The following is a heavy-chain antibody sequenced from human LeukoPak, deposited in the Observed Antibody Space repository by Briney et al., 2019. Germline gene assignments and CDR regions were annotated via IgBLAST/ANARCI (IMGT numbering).Heavy chain of an antibody. J-gene: IGHJ4*02. CDR2: ISSSSSYI. CDR3: ARDRVGATRG. D-gene: IGHD1-26*01. V-gene: IGHV3-21*01. Sequence: PAGSLRLSCAASGFTFSSYSMNWVRQAPGKGLEWVSSISSSSSYIYYADSVKGRFTISRDNVKNSLYLQLNSLRAEDTAVYYCARDRVGATRGWGQGTLVTVSS. CDR1: GFTFSSYS.